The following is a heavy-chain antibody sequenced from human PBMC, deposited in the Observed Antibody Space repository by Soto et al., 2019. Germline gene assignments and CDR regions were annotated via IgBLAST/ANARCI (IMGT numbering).Heavy chain of an antibody. CDR3: ARDLPTMDV. V-gene: IGHV1-18*01. CDR1: GYTFTSYG. Sequence: QVQLVQSGAEVKKPGASVKVSCKASGYTFTSYGISWVRQAPGHGLEWMGWIRAYNGTTIYAQKLQGRVTMTTATSPRTAYMELRSLRSDDTTVYYSARDLPTMDVWGQETTVTVPS. J-gene: IGHJ6*02. CDR2: IRAYNGTT.